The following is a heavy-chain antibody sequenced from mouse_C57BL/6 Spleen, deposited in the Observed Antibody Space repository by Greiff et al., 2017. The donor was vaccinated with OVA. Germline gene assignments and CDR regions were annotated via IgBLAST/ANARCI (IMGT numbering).Heavy chain of an antibody. V-gene: IGHV1-7*01. D-gene: IGHD2-4*01. CDR3: ARGDYDLGAWFAY. Sequence: QVQLKESGAELAKPGASVKLSCKASGYTFTSYWMHWVKQRPGQGLEWIGYINPSSGYTKYNQKFKDKATLTADKSSSTAYMQLSSLTYEDSSVYYCARGDYDLGAWFAYWGQGTLVTVSA. CDR1: GYTFTSYW. CDR2: INPSSGYT. J-gene: IGHJ3*01.